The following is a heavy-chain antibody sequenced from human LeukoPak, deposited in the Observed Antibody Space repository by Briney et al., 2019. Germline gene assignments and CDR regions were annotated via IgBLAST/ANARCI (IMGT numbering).Heavy chain of an antibody. D-gene: IGHD2-2*01. CDR1: GFTFSSYA. J-gene: IGHJ4*02. CDR2: ISGSGGST. CDR3: AKSRYIVVVPAAMDFDY. V-gene: IGHV3-23*01. Sequence: GGSLRLSCAASGFTFSSYAMSWVRQAPGKGLEWVSAISGSGGSTYYADSMKGRFTISRDNSKNTLYLQMNSLRAEDTAVYYCAKSRYIVVVPAAMDFDYWGQGTLVTVSS.